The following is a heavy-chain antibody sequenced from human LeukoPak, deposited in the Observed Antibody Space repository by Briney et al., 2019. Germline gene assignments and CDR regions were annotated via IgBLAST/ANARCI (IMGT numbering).Heavy chain of an antibody. Sequence: GGSLRLSCAASGFTFSSYWMSWVRQAPGKGLEWVANIKQDGSEKYYVDSAKGRFTISRDNAKNSLYLQMNSLRAEDTAVYYCARAGYCSSTSCPYVLYYYGVDVWGQGTTVTVSS. CDR2: IKQDGSEK. J-gene: IGHJ6*02. D-gene: IGHD2-2*01. CDR1: GFTFSSYW. CDR3: ARAGYCSSTSCPYVLYYYGVDV. V-gene: IGHV3-7*01.